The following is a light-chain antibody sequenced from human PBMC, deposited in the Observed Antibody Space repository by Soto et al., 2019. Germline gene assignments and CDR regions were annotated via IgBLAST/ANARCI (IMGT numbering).Light chain of an antibody. CDR1: QSVSSY. V-gene: IGKV3-11*01. CDR2: DAS. Sequence: EIVLTQSPATLSLSPGERSTLSFMSSQSVSSYLAWYQQKPGQAPRLLIYDASNRATGIPARFSGSGSGTDFTLTISSLEPEDFAVYYCQQRSNWPRRAFGQGTKVDIK. J-gene: IGKJ1*01. CDR3: QQRSNWPRRA.